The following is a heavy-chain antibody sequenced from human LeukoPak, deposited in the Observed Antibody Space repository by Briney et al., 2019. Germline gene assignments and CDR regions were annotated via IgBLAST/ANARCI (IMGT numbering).Heavy chain of an antibody. V-gene: IGHV4-61*08. CDR1: GGSISSGGYY. D-gene: IGHD6-19*01. Sequence: PSQTLSLTCTVSGGSISSGGYYWSWIRQPPGKGLEWIGYIYYSGSTNYNPSLKSRVTISVDTSKNQFSLKLSSVTAADTAVYYCARVRKGAVAAPYYFDYWGQGTLVTVSS. CDR3: ARVRKGAVAAPYYFDY. CDR2: IYYSGST. J-gene: IGHJ4*02.